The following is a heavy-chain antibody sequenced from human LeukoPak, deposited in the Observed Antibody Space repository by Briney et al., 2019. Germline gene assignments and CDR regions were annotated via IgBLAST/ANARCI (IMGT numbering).Heavy chain of an antibody. J-gene: IGHJ3*02. V-gene: IGHV3-23*01. Sequence: GGSLRLSCAASGFTFSSYAMSWVRQAPGKGLEWVSAISGSGGSTYYAGSVKGRFTISRDNSKNTLYLQMNSLRAEDTAVYYCAKDNGNYYDSSGYHDAFDIWGQGTMVTVSS. CDR3: AKDNGNYYDSSGYHDAFDI. D-gene: IGHD3-22*01. CDR2: ISGSGGST. CDR1: GFTFSSYA.